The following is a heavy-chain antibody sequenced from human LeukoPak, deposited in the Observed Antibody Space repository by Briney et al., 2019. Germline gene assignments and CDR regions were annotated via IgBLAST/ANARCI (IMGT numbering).Heavy chain of an antibody. Sequence: GGSLRLSCAASGFTVSSNYMSWVRQAPGKGLEWVSVIYSGGSTYYADSVKGRFTISRDNSKNTLYLQMNSLRAEDTAVYYCAKNPHTVTTYFDYWGQGTLVTVSS. J-gene: IGHJ4*02. CDR1: GFTVSSNY. V-gene: IGHV3-53*01. D-gene: IGHD4-11*01. CDR3: AKNPHTVTTYFDY. CDR2: IYSGGST.